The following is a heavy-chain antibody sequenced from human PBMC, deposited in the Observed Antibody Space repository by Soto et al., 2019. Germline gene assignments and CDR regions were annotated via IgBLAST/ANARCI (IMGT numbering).Heavy chain of an antibody. J-gene: IGHJ4*02. V-gene: IGHV3-33*01. CDR1: GFTFSSYG. CDR2: IWYDGSNK. D-gene: IGHD6-13*01. Sequence: QVQLVESGGGVVQPGRSLRLSCAASGFTFSSYGMHWVRQAPGKGLEWVAVIWYDGSNKYYADSVKGRFTISRDNSKNTLYLQMNSLRAEDTAVYYCARDGYSSSCLAPPPYYFDYWGQGTLVTVSS. CDR3: ARDGYSSSCLAPPPYYFDY.